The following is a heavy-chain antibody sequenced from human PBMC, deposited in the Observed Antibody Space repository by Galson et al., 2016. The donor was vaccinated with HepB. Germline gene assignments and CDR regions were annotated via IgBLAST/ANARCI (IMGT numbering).Heavy chain of an antibody. D-gene: IGHD3-10*01. CDR2: INHSGGT. V-gene: IGHV4-31*03. J-gene: IGHJ3*01. CDR1: GASITSGSYY. Sequence: TLSLTCTVSGASITSGSYYWNWIRQLPGKGLEWIGYINHSGGTYNNPSLNSRVAISIDTSKNQFSLNLTSVTAADTAVYYCARNMVRGVIVIDALNFWGQGAKVTVSS. CDR3: ARNMVRGVIVIDALNF.